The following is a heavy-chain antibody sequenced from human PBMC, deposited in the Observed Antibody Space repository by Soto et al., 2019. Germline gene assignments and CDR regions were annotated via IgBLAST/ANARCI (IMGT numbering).Heavy chain of an antibody. CDR1: GFTFDDYA. V-gene: IGHV3-9*01. D-gene: IGHD6-19*01. J-gene: IGHJ4*02. CDR2: MSWNSGTI. CDR3: AKDIRRGFSSAWGD. Sequence: EVQLVESGGGLVQPGRSLRLSCAASGFTFDDYAMHWVRQAPGKGLEWVSGMSWNSGTIAYADSVKGRFTVSRDNAKNSLYLQMNSLRADDTAGYYCAKDIRRGFSSAWGDWGQGALVTVSS.